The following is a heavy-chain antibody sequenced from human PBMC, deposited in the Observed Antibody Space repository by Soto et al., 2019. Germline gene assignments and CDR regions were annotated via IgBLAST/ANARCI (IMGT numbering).Heavy chain of an antibody. D-gene: IGHD6-6*01. J-gene: IGHJ6*02. V-gene: IGHV3-48*02. Sequence: EVQLVESGGGLVQPGGSLRLSCAASGFTFSSYSMNWVRQAPGKGLEWVSYISSSSSTIYYADSVKGRFTISRDNAKNSLSLQINRLRDEETAVYYCARPEYSSSSYGMDVWGQGTTVTVSS. CDR1: GFTFSSYS. CDR3: ARPEYSSSSYGMDV. CDR2: ISSSSSTI.